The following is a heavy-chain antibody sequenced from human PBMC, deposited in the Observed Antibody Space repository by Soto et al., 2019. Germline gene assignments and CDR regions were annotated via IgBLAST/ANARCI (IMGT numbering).Heavy chain of an antibody. CDR2: SIPIFGTP. J-gene: IGHJ4*02. CDR3: ARGDSPYYYDSSGYYNDF. Sequence: VQLVQSGAEVKKPGSSVKVSCKASGGTFRGYAITWVRQAPGHGLEWIGGSIPIFGTPTYAPQFQGRVTITADESTSTTYMELSSLRSEDTAVYYCARGDSPYYYDSSGYYNDFWGQGTLVTASS. V-gene: IGHV1-69*01. CDR1: GGTFRGYA. D-gene: IGHD3-22*01.